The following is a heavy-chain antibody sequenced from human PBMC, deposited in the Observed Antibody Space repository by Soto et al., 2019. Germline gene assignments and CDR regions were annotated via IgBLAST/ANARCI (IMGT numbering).Heavy chain of an antibody. D-gene: IGHD6-19*01. V-gene: IGHV4-39*01. Sequence: QLELQESGPGLVKRSETLSLTCTVSGGSISSSSYYWGWIRQPPGKGLEWVGGVSHSGITYYNPSLRSRVTMSLDMSKNQFSLRLSSVTAADTAVYYCAARSVSSGWSSDSWGQGTLVTVSS. CDR2: VSHSGIT. CDR3: AARSVSSGWSSDS. J-gene: IGHJ4*02. CDR1: GGSISSSSYY.